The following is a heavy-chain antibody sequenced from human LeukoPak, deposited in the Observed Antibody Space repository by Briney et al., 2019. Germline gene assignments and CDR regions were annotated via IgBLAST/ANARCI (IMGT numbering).Heavy chain of an antibody. V-gene: IGHV1-46*01. CDR2: INPSGGST. Sequence: ASVKVSCKASGYTFTSFGISWVRQAPGQGLEWMGIINPSGGSTSYAQKFQGRVTMTRDTSTSTVYMELSSLRSEDTAVYYCARGLSSGGYDYWGQGTLVTVSS. CDR1: GYTFTSFG. D-gene: IGHD6-19*01. CDR3: ARGLSSGGYDY. J-gene: IGHJ4*02.